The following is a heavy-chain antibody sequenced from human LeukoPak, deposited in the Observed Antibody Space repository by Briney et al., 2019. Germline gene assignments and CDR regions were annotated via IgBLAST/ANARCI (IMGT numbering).Heavy chain of an antibody. CDR3: ARGADYGDYYFDY. V-gene: IGHV4-59*01. J-gene: IGHJ4*02. CDR2: IYYSGST. Sequence: SETLSLTCTVSGGSICKYYWSWMRQPPGKGLECMWYIYYSGSTNYIPSLKSRVTISVDMSKNQFSLKLSSVTAADTAVYYCARGADYGDYYFDYWGQGTLVTVSS. D-gene: IGHD4-17*01. CDR1: GGSICKYY.